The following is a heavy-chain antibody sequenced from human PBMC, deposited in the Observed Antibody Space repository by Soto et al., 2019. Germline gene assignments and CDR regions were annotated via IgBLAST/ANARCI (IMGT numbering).Heavy chain of an antibody. Sequence: GGSLRLSCAASGFTFSSYAMSWVRQAPGKGLEWVSAISGSGGSTYYADSVKGRFTISRDNSKNTLYLQMNSLRAEDTAVYYCAKDPGLWRMITFGGVIVMWGQGTLVTVSS. J-gene: IGHJ4*02. CDR1: GFTFSSYA. V-gene: IGHV3-23*01. CDR2: ISGSGGST. CDR3: AKDPGLWRMITFGGVIVM. D-gene: IGHD3-16*02.